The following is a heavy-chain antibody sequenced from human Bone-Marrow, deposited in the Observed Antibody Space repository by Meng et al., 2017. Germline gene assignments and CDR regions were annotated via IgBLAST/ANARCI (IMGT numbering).Heavy chain of an antibody. J-gene: IGHJ3*02. CDR1: GFTFDDYG. D-gene: IGHD6-19*01. CDR3: ARDTIAVAGTSKRSDAFDI. V-gene: IGHV3-20*04. Sequence: GESLKISCAASGFTFDDYGMSWVRQAPGKGLERVSGINWNGGSTGYADSVKGRFTISRGNAKNSLYLQMNSLRAEDTALYYCARDTIAVAGTSKRSDAFDIWGQGTMVTVSS. CDR2: INWNGGST.